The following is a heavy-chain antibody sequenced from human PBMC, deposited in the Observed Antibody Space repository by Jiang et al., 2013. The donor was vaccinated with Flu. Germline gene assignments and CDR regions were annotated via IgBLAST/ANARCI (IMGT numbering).Heavy chain of an antibody. CDR1: GFTVTDNS. V-gene: IGHV3-66*01. J-gene: IGHJ3*01. D-gene: IGHD3-10*01. CDR3: ARDRYYDA. CDR2: IYSDGRT. Sequence: VQLVESGGGVVQPGKSLRLSCAASGFTVTDNSMNWVRQAPGKGLEWVSLIYSDGRTYFADSLKDRFTISRDNSKNTLYLQMSSLRAEDTAVYYCARDRYYDA.